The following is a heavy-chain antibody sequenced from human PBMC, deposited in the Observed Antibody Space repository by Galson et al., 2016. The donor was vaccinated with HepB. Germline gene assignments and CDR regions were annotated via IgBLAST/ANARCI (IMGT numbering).Heavy chain of an antibody. CDR2: TYYRSIWHN. CDR3: ARGGFYMTVAVFYN. D-gene: IGHD6-19*01. Sequence: CAISGDSVSNRGVSWNWIRQSPSRGLEWLGRTYYRSIWHNDYAVSVRGRATINPDTSKNQFSLQLNSVTPEDTAVYFCARGGFYMTVAVFYNWGQGTPVTVSS. V-gene: IGHV6-1*01. J-gene: IGHJ4*02. CDR1: GDSVSNRGVS.